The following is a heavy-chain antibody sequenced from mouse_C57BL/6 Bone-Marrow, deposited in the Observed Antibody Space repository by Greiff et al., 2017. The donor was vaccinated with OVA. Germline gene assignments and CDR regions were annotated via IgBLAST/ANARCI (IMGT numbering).Heavy chain of an antibody. CDR3: TSYVTYEGWYFDG. CDR1: GFNIKDDY. V-gene: IGHV14-4*01. D-gene: IGHD2-12*01. CDR2: IDPENGDT. J-gene: IGHJ1*03. Sequence: EVQLQQSGAELVRPGASVKVSCTASGFNIKDDYMHWVKQRPEQGLEWIGWIDPENGDTEYASKFHGKATITADTSSNTAYLQLSSLTSEDTAVYDCTSYVTYEGWYFDGWGTGTAVTGSS.